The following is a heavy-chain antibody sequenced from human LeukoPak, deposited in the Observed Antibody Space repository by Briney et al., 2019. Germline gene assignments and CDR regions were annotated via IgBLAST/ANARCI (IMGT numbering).Heavy chain of an antibody. CDR2: ISSSSRTI. J-gene: IGHJ4*02. V-gene: IGHV3-48*01. D-gene: IGHD3-3*01. CDR3: ARDFYEMLYFDY. Sequence: GGSLRLSCAASGFTFSRYSMNWVRQAPGKGLEWVSYISSSSRTIHYADSVKGRFTISRDNAKNSLYLQMNSLRAEDTAVYYCARDFYEMLYFDYWGQGTLVTVSS. CDR1: GFTFSRYS.